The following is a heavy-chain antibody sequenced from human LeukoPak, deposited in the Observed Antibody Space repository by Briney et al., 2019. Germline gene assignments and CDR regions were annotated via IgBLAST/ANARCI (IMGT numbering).Heavy chain of an antibody. D-gene: IGHD3-3*01. J-gene: IGHJ4*02. CDR1: GGSFSGYY. V-gene: IGHV4-34*01. CDR2: INHSGGT. Sequence: SETLSLTCAVYGGSFSGYYWSWIRQPPGKGLEWIGEINHSGGTNYNPSLKSRVTISVDTSKNQFSLKLSSVAAADTAVYYCARSWRAHDYWGQGTLVTVSS. CDR3: ARSWRAHDY.